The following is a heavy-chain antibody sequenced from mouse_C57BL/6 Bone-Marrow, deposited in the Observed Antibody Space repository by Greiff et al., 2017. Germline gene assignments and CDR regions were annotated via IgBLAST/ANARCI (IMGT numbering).Heavy chain of an antibody. CDR3: ARLLRGLPNPPFDY. Sequence: VQGVESGPGLVAPSQSLSITCTVSGFSLTSYAISWVRQPPGKGLEWLGVIWTGGGTNYNSALKSRLSISKDNSKSQVFLKMNSLQTDYTARYYCARLLRGLPNPPFDYWGQGTTLTVSS. CDR1: GFSLTSYA. V-gene: IGHV2-9-1*01. CDR2: IWTGGGT. J-gene: IGHJ2*01. D-gene: IGHD1-1*01.